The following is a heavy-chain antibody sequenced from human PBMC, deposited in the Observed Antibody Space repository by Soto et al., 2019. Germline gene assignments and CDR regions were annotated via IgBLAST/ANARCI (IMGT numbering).Heavy chain of an antibody. D-gene: IGHD3-16*02. CDR1: GGSISSGDYY. J-gene: IGHJ6*02. CDR3: ARDYRASYPAYYYYGMDV. CDR2: IYYSVTT. V-gene: IGHV4-31*03. Sequence: SETLSLTCSVSGGSISSGDYYWSLIRQHPGKGLEWIGYIYYSVTTYYNPSLKSRVTISVDTSKNQFSLKLSSVTAADTAVYYCARDYRASYPAYYYYGMDVWGQGTTVTVS.